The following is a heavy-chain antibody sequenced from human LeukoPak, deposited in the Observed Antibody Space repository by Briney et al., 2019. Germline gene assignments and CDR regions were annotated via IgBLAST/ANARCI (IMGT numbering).Heavy chain of an antibody. V-gene: IGHV3-23*01. CDR3: VRWYGGSGLENYYYHMDL. Sequence: GGSLRLSCAASGFTFSSYGMSWVRQAPGKGLEWVSAISGSGGSTYYADSVKGRFTISRDNSKNTLYLQMNSLRAEDTAVYYCVRWYGGSGLENYYYHMDLWGKGTKVNISS. J-gene: IGHJ6*03. CDR2: ISGSGGST. D-gene: IGHD3-10*01. CDR1: GFTFSSYG.